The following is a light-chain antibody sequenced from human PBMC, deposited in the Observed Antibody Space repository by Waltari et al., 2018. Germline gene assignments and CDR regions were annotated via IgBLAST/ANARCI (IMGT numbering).Light chain of an antibody. CDR1: SSNIGAGSA. CDR3: QSYDSSLSGWV. J-gene: IGLJ3*02. Sequence: QSVLTQPPSVSGAPGQRVTISCTGRSSNIGAGSAVPWDQQLPGTAPKPPLYGNSNRPSGVPDRFSGSKSGTSASLAITGLQAEDEADYYCQSYDSSLSGWVFGGGTKLTVL. V-gene: IGLV1-40*01. CDR2: GNS.